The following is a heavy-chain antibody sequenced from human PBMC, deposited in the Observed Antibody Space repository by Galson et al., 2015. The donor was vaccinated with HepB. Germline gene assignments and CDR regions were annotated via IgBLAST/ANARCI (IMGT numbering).Heavy chain of an antibody. D-gene: IGHD3-3*01. V-gene: IGHV3-15*01. CDR2: IKSKTDGGTT. CDR3: THTIFGVEYYYYYGMDV. Sequence: SLRLSCAASGFTFSNAWMSWVRQAPGKGLEWVGRIKSKTDGGTTDYAAPVKGRFTISRDDSKNTLYLQMNSLKTEDTAVYYCTHTIFGVEYYYYYGMDVWGQGTTVTVSS. J-gene: IGHJ6*02. CDR1: GFTFSNAW.